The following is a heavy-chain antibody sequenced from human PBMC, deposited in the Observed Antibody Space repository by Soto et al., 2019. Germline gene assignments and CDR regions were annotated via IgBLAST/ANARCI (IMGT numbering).Heavy chain of an antibody. CDR2: IIPIFGTA. J-gene: IGHJ5*02. CDR3: ASPAFSGYDSWWFDP. Sequence: RASVKVSCKASGGTFSSYAISWVRQAPGQGLEWMGGIIPIFGTANYAQKFQGRVTITADESTSTAYMELSSLRSEDTAVYYCASPAFSGYDSWWFDPWGQGTLVTVSS. V-gene: IGHV1-69*13. D-gene: IGHD3-22*01. CDR1: GGTFSSYA.